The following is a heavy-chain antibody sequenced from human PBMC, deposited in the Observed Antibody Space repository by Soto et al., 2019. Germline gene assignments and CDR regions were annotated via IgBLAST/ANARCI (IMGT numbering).Heavy chain of an antibody. CDR1: GFTFDDYA. J-gene: IGHJ4*02. CDR2: ISWNSGSI. Sequence: GGSLRLSCAASGFTFDDYAMHWGRQAPGKGLEWVSGISWNSGSIGDADSVKGRFTISRDNAKNSLYLQTNSLRAEDTALYYCANGYYYDSPTAPRFDYWGQGTLVTVSS. CDR3: ANGYYYDSPTAPRFDY. V-gene: IGHV3-9*01. D-gene: IGHD3-22*01.